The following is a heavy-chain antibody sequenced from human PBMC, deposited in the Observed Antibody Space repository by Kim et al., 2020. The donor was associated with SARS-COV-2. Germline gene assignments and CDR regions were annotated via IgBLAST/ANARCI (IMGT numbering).Heavy chain of an antibody. CDR3: ARLRPEEYSSGYYYYYYGMDV. J-gene: IGHJ6*02. V-gene: IGHV4-59*08. D-gene: IGHD6-19*01. Sequence: SETLSLTCTVSGGSISSYYWSWIRQPPGKGLEWIGYIYYSGSTNYTPSLKSRVTISVDTSKNQFSLKLSSVTAADTAVYYCARLRPEEYSSGYYYYYYGMDVWGQGTTVTVSS. CDR2: IYYSGST. CDR1: GGSISSYY.